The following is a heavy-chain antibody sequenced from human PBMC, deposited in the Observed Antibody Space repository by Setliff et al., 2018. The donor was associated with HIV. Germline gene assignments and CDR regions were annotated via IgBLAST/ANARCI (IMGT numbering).Heavy chain of an antibody. D-gene: IGHD2-21*02. CDR1: GGSISSGGYY. V-gene: IGHV4-39*01. CDR3: AGSIVVVTAAPLT. Sequence: ASETLSLTCTVSGGSISSGGYYWGWIRQPPGKGLEWIGNIYYSGSTYYNPSLKSRVTISVDTSKNQFSLKLSSVTAADTAVYYCAGSIVVVTAAPLTWGQGTLVTVSS. CDR2: IYYSGST. J-gene: IGHJ5*02.